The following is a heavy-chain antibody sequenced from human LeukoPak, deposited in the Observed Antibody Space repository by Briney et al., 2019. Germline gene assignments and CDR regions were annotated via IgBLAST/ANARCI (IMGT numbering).Heavy chain of an antibody. J-gene: IGHJ4*02. CDR1: ELSFCRYA. D-gene: IGHD6-13*01. CDR3: AREAGYSSSCLGY. Sequence: PGRSLRLSCAASELSFCRYAMHGVRQALGYGLYFVAVISYDGSNKYYADSVKGRFTISRDNSKNTLYLQMNSLRAEDTAVYYCAREAGYSSSCLGYWGQGTLVTVSS. CDR2: ISYDGSNK. V-gene: IGHV3-30*01.